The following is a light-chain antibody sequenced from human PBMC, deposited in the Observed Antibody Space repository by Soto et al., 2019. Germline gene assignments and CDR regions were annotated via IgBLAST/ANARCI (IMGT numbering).Light chain of an antibody. Sequence: DIQMTQTPSTLSASVGDRVTITCRASQSISNWLAWYQQKPGKAPKLLIYKASILETGVPSRFSGSGSGTEFTLTISSLQPDDFATYYCQQYNGFFGYTFGQGTKLEI. CDR1: QSISNW. CDR3: QQYNGFFGYT. J-gene: IGKJ2*01. CDR2: KAS. V-gene: IGKV1-5*03.